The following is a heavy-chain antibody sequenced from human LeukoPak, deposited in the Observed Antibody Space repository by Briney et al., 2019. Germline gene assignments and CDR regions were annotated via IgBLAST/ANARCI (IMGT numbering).Heavy chain of an antibody. V-gene: IGHV4-39*07. CDR3: ARDGGSLDDAFDI. CDR1: GGSISSSSYY. J-gene: IGHJ3*02. CDR2: IYYSGST. Sequence: SETLSLTCTVSGGSISSSSYYWGWIRQPPGKGLEWIGSIYYSGSTYYNPSLKRRVTISVDTSKNQFSLKLSSVTAADTAVYYCARDGGSLDDAFDIWGQGTMVTVSS. D-gene: IGHD3-16*01.